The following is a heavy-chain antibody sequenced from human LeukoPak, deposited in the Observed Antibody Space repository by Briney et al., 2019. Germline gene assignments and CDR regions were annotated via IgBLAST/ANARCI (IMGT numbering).Heavy chain of an antibody. V-gene: IGHV4-59*01. Sequence: ASETLSLTCTVSGGSISSYYWSWIRQPPGKGLEWIGYIYYSGSTNYNPSLKSRVTISVDTSKNQFSLKLSSVTAADTAVYYCAGGKRWQRVTTYWGQGTRVTSSS. CDR2: IYYSGST. CDR3: AGGKRWQRVTTY. CDR1: GGSISSYY. J-gene: IGHJ4*02. D-gene: IGHD4-11*01.